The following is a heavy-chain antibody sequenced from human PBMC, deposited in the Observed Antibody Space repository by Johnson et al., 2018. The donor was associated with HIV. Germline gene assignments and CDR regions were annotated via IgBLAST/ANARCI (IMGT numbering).Heavy chain of an antibody. Sequence: QVQLVESGGGVVRPGRSLRLSCAASGFTFSNYAMHWVRQAPGRGLEWVAVISYDGSNKYYADSVKGRFTISRDNSKNTLYLQMNSLRAEDTAVYYCASSWGNAFDIWGQGTMVTVSS. V-gene: IGHV3-30*04. CDR1: GFTFSNYA. CDR2: ISYDGSNK. J-gene: IGHJ3*02. CDR3: ASSWGNAFDI. D-gene: IGHD7-27*01.